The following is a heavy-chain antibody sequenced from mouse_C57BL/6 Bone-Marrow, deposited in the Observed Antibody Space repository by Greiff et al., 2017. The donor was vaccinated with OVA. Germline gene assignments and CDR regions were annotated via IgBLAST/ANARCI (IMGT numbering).Heavy chain of an antibody. J-gene: IGHJ1*03. D-gene: IGHD1-1*01. CDR3: ARPLDYYGSSYWYFDV. CDR2: INPNNGGT. CDR1: GYTFTDYY. Sequence: VKPGASVKISCKASGYTFTDYYMNWVKQSHGKSLEWIGDINPNNGGTSYNQKFKGKATLTVDKSSSTAYMELRSLTSEDSAVYYCARPLDYYGSSYWYFDVWGTGTTVTVSS. V-gene: IGHV1-26*01.